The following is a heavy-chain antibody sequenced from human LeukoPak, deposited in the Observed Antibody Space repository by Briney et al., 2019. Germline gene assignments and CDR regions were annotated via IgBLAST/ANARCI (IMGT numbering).Heavy chain of an antibody. Sequence: GSLRLSCAASGFTFSKAWMSWVRQPPGKGLEFIGHVHYSGTANYNPSLRSRVTISIDTSKKHFFLKLKSVTAADTAVYYCARGYGDFRVEGRYFHSWGQGTLVTVSS. CDR1: GFTFSKAW. V-gene: IGHV4-59*01. J-gene: IGHJ4*02. CDR3: ARGYGDFRVEGRYFHS. D-gene: IGHD4-17*01. CDR2: VHYSGTA.